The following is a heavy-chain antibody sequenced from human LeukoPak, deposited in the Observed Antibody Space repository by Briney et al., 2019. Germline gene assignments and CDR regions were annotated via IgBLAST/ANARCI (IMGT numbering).Heavy chain of an antibody. J-gene: IGHJ4*02. Sequence: ASAKVSCKASGYTFTSYDINWVRQATGQGLEWMGWMNPNSGNTGYAQEFQGRVTITRNTSISTAYMELSSLRSEDTAVYYCARATSSSWYGFDYWGQGTLVTVSS. CDR1: GYTFTSYD. CDR2: MNPNSGNT. CDR3: ARATSSSWYGFDY. V-gene: IGHV1-8*03. D-gene: IGHD6-13*01.